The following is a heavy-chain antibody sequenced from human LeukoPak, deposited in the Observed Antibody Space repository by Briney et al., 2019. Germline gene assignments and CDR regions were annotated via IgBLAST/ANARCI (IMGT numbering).Heavy chain of an antibody. CDR2: ISSNGGSK. CDR1: GFTFSSYA. V-gene: IGHV3-64D*06. J-gene: IGHJ4*02. D-gene: IGHD6-13*01. Sequence: PGGSLRLSCSASGFTFSSYAMHWVRQAPGKGLEYVSAISSNGGSKYYADSVKGRSTISRDNSKNTLYLQMSSLRAEDTAVYYCVKAVIAAAGTGSYDYWGQGTLVTVSS. CDR3: VKAVIAAAGTGSYDY.